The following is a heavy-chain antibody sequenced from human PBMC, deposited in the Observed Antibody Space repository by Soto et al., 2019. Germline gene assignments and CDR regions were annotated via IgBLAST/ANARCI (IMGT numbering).Heavy chain of an antibody. V-gene: IGHV1-69*01. J-gene: IGHJ4*02. D-gene: IGHD3-22*01. CDR1: GDTFSSYA. CDR3: ARLGPAHYYDSSGYYSPLDY. CDR2: IIPMFGTA. Sequence: QVQLVQSGAEVKKPGSSVKVSCKASGDTFSSYAINWVRQAPGQGLEWMGGIIPMFGTANYAQKFKGRVTITAGESTSTVDMELSSLRSEDTAVYYCARLGPAHYYDSSGYYSPLDYWGQGTLVTVSS.